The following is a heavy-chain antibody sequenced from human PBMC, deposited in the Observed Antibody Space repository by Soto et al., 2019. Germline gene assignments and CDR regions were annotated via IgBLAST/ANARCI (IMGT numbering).Heavy chain of an antibody. CDR1: GFTLGDYA. CDR3: TRVSIGYYYGMDV. Sequence: HPGGSLRLSCTASGFTLGDYAMSWVRQAPGKGLEWVVFIRSKAYGGTTEHAASVKGRFTISRDDSKSIAYLQMNSLKTEDTAVYYCTRVSIGYYYGMDVWGQGTTVNVS. CDR2: IRSKAYGGTT. V-gene: IGHV3-49*04. J-gene: IGHJ6*02. D-gene: IGHD3-3*02.